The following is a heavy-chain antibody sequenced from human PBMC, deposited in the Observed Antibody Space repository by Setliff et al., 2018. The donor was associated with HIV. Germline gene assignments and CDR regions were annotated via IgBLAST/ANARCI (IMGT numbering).Heavy chain of an antibody. J-gene: IGHJ4*01. V-gene: IGHV4-39*07. Sequence: SETLSLTCTVSTDSLSSSTNHWGWIRQPPGKGLEWIGNINYGGAPYYNPSLKSRVTISIDTSKSQFSLKLTSVTAADTAVYFCARDPHYFDTTGYYSYFYFDYWGHGTLVTVSS. CDR3: ARDPHYFDTTGYYSYFYFDY. CDR1: TDSLSSSTNH. CDR2: INYGGAP. D-gene: IGHD3-22*01.